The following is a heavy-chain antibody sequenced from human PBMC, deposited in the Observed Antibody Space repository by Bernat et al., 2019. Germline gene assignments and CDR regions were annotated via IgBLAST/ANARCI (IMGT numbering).Heavy chain of an antibody. Sequence: EVQLLESGGGLVQPGGSLRLSCAASGFTFSSYAMSWVRQAPRQGLEWVSTISGSGDFTYSADYVKGRFTISRDTSKNTLYLQMNSLRAEDTAVYDCAKVLGSSSWYPTDYWGQGTLVPVSS. CDR1: GFTFSSYA. CDR2: ISGSGDFT. V-gene: IGHV3-23*01. D-gene: IGHD6-13*01. J-gene: IGHJ4*02. CDR3: AKVLGSSSWYPTDY.